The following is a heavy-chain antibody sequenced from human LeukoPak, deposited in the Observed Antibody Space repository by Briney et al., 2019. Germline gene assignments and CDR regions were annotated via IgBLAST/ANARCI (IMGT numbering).Heavy chain of an antibody. V-gene: IGHV1-69*04. CDR3: ARVGSGTHPTLGEY. CDR1: GGTFSSYA. Sequence: GASVTVSCRASGGTFSSYAISWGRRAPGQGLEWMGRIIPILGIANYAQKFQGRVTITADKSTSTAYMELSSLRSEDTAVYYCARVGSGTHPTLGEYWGQGTLVTVSS. D-gene: IGHD3-10*01. J-gene: IGHJ4*02. CDR2: IIPILGIA.